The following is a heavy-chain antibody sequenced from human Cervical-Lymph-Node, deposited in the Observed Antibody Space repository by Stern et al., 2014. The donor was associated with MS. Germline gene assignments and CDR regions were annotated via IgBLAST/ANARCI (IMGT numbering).Heavy chain of an antibody. D-gene: IGHD3-3*01. J-gene: IGHJ4*02. CDR2: IDYTGST. CDR3: ARLASGLDY. Sequence: QVQLQESGPGLVKPSQTLSLTCTVSGGSISIDDYYWSWVRQFPGKGLEWIGYIDYTGSTYYSPYLESRVMMSVETSKNQFSLNLTSVTAADTAVYYCARLASGLDYWGQGTLVTVSS. CDR1: GGSISIDDYY. V-gene: IGHV4-31*03.